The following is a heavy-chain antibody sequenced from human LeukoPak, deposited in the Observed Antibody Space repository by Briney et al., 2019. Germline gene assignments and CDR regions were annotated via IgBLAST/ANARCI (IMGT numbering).Heavy chain of an antibody. CDR2: IWYDGSNK. V-gene: IGHV3-33*06. CDR3: AKDPTQWELAALSSY. Sequence: GGSLRLSCAASGFTFSSYGMHWVRQAPGKGLEWVAVIWYDGSNKYYADSVKGRFTISRDNSKNTLYLQMNSLRAEDTAIYYCAKDPTQWELAALSSYWGQGTLVTVSS. D-gene: IGHD1-26*01. CDR1: GFTFSSYG. J-gene: IGHJ4*02.